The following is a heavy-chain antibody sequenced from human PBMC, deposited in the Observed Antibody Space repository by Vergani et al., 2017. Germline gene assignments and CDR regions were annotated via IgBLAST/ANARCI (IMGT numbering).Heavy chain of an antibody. CDR1: GGSISSSSYY. CDR2: IYYSGST. Sequence: QLQLQESGPGLVKPSETLSLTCTVSGGSISSSSYYWGWIRQPPGKGLEWIGSIYYSGSTYYNPSLKSRVTISVDTSKNQVSLKLSYVTAADTAVYYCARKIAVAGTGPWFDPWGQGTLVTVSS. J-gene: IGHJ5*02. V-gene: IGHV4-39*07. CDR3: ARKIAVAGTGPWFDP. D-gene: IGHD6-19*01.